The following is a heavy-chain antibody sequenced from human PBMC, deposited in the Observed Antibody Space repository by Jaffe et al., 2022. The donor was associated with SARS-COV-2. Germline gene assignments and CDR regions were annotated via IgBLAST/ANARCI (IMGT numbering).Heavy chain of an antibody. CDR1: GGSFSGYY. J-gene: IGHJ5*02. V-gene: IGHV4-34*01. Sequence: QVQLQQWGAGLLKPSETLSLTCAVYGGSFSGYYWSWIRQPPGKGLEWIGEINHSGSTNYNPSLKSRVTISVDTSKNQFSLKLSSVTAADTAVYYCARGALGSDIVVVVAARGWFDPWGQGTLVTVSS. CDR2: INHSGST. CDR3: ARGALGSDIVVVVAARGWFDP. D-gene: IGHD2-15*01.